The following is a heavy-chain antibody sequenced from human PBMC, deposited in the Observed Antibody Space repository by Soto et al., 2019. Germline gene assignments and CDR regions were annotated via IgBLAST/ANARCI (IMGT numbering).Heavy chain of an antibody. D-gene: IGHD5-12*01. V-gene: IGHV1-2*02. CDR1: GYTFTGYY. CDR3: ASSSGYDLFYYYYGMDV. Sequence: APVKVSCKASGYTFTGYYMHWVRQAPGQGLEWMGWINPNSGGTNYAQKFQGRVTMTRDTSISTAYMELSRLRSDDTAVYYCASSSGYDLFYYYYGMDVWGQGTTVTVSS. J-gene: IGHJ6*02. CDR2: INPNSGGT.